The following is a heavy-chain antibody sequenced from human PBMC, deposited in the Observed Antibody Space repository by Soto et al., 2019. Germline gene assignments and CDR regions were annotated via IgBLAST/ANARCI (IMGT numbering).Heavy chain of an antibody. Sequence: QVTLKESGPALVKPTETLTLTCTVSGFSLSNPRMGVNWIRQSPGKALEWLAHIFSNDEKSYNTSLKTGLNIYKDTSNRQVVLTMTNMDPVDTGTYSCALLFLQHDISTGTKSLFDYLGQGILVTVSS. V-gene: IGHV2-26*01. CDR3: ALLFLQHDISTGTKSLFDY. D-gene: IGHD3-9*01. J-gene: IGHJ4*02. CDR1: GFSLSNPRMG. CDR2: IFSNDEK.